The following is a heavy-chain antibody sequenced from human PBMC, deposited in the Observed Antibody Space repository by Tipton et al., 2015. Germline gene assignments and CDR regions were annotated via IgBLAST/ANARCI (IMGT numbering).Heavy chain of an antibody. CDR2: VYYSGST. J-gene: IGHJ5*02. CDR3: ARRVVWFGEIAGLVWWFDP. Sequence: TLSLTCTVSGGSIGGGYYWGWLRQYPGKGLEWIGFVYYSGSTYYTPSLKRRVTISVDTSKNQFSLKLSSVTAADTAVYYCARRVVWFGEIAGLVWWFDPWGQGTLVTVSS. D-gene: IGHD3-10*01. CDR1: GGSIGGGYY. V-gene: IGHV4-30-4*01.